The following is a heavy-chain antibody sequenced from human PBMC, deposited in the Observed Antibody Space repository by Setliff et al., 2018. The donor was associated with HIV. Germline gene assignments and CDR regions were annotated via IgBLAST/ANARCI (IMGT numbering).Heavy chain of an antibody. D-gene: IGHD3-10*01. CDR1: GGSFSGYY. J-gene: IGHJ6*03. CDR3: ARGLRGVIKGRYYYMDV. V-gene: IGHV4-34*01. CDR2: INHSGST. Sequence: SETLSLTCAVYGGSFSGYYWSWIRQPPGKGLEWIGEINHSGSTNYNPSLKSRVTISVDTSKNQFSLRLSSVTAADTADYYCARGLRGVIKGRYYYMDVWGKGTTVTVSS.